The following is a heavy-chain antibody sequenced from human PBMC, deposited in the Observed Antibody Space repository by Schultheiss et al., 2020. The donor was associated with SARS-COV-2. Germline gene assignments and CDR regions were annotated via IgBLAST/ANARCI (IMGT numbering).Heavy chain of an antibody. Sequence: SVKVSCKASGGTFSSYAISWVRQAPGQGLEWMGGIIPIFGTANYAQKFQGRVTITADESTSTAYMELSSLRSDDTAVYYCATEGWLGSTRLFDSWGQGTLVTVSS. D-gene: IGHD6-19*01. CDR3: ATEGWLGSTRLFDS. CDR2: IIPIFGTA. CDR1: GGTFSSYA. J-gene: IGHJ4*02. V-gene: IGHV1-69*13.